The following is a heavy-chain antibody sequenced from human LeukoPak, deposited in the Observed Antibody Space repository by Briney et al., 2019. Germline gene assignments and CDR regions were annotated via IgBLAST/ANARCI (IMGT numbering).Heavy chain of an antibody. Sequence: GGSLRLSCAASGFTFSDYYMSWIRQAPGKGLEWVSYISSSGSTIYYADSVKGRFTISRDNAKNSLYLQMNSLRAEDTAVYYCARAPYCSSTSCYSWFDYWGQGTLATVSS. J-gene: IGHJ4*02. CDR2: ISSSGSTI. CDR1: GFTFSDYY. V-gene: IGHV3-11*04. CDR3: ARAPYCSSTSCYSWFDY. D-gene: IGHD2-2*01.